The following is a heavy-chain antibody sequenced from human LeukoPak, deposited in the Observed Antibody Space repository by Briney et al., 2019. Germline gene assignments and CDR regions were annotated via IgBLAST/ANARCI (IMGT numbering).Heavy chain of an antibody. CDR2: MFHSGST. J-gene: IGHJ2*01. CDR3: ARDPGYSYAPGDKGWYFDL. CDR1: DGSISSSRYF. V-gene: IGHV4-39*07. D-gene: IGHD5-18*01. Sequence: SETLSLTCTVSDGSISSSRYFWGWIRQPPGKGLEWIGTMFHSGSTDYNPSLNSRADMPIDMSKNQFSLKLNSVTAADTAVYYCARDPGYSYAPGDKGWYFDLWGRGTLVTVSS.